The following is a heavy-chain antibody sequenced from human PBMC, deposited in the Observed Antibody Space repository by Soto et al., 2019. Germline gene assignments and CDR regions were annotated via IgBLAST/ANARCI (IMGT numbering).Heavy chain of an antibody. J-gene: IGHJ6*02. CDR3: ASGDATKIVVTTYYAMDV. CDR2: IIPVFGTP. Sequence: QVQLVQSGAEVKKPGSSVKVSGKASGGSLSNYGISWVLQAPGQGLEWMGAIIPVFGTPNYAQKFQDRVTIPADESTTTVYMEVRSLRSEGTTVDYSASGDATKIVVTTYYAMDVWGQGTKVTVSS. CDR1: GGSLSNYG. V-gene: IGHV1-69*12. D-gene: IGHD3-22*01.